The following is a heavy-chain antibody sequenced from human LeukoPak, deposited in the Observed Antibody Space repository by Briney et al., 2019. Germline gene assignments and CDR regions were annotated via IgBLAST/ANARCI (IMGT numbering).Heavy chain of an antibody. D-gene: IGHD3-3*01. J-gene: IGHJ4*02. CDR2: IYHSGST. V-gene: IGHV4-30-2*05. Sequence: SETLSLTCTVSGGSISSGGYYWSWIRQPPGKGLEWIGYIYHSGSTYYNPSFKSRVTISVDTSKNQFSLKLSSVTAADTAVYYCAREASRDGLLEDWGQGTLVTVSS. CDR1: GGSISSGGYY. CDR3: AREASRDGLLED.